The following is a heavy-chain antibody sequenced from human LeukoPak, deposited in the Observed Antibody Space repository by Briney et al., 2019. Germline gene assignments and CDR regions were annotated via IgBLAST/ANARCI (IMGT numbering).Heavy chain of an antibody. CDR3: ARHYCGGDCYSGNWFDP. Sequence: SETLSLTCAVYGGSFSGYYWSWIRQPPGKGLEWIGEINHSGSTNYNPSLKSRVTISVDTSKNQFSLKLSSVTAADTAVYYCARHYCGGDCYSGNWFDPWGQGTLVTVSS. CDR1: GGSFSGYY. CDR2: INHSGST. V-gene: IGHV4-34*01. D-gene: IGHD2-21*02. J-gene: IGHJ5*02.